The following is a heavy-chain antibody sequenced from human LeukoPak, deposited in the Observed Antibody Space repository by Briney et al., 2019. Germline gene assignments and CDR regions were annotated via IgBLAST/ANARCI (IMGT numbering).Heavy chain of an antibody. CDR2: ITAGHYPT. CDR1: GFSFSSFA. CDR3: TKDPNGDYVGAFDP. V-gene: IGHV3-23*01. D-gene: IGHD4-17*01. J-gene: IGHJ5*02. Sequence: GGSLRLSCAASGFSFSSFAMTWVRQAPGKGLEWVSSITAGHYPTYDTDSVKGRFTISRDNSKNTLYLQMNSLRADDTAVYYCTKDPNGDYVGAFDPWGQGTLVTVSS.